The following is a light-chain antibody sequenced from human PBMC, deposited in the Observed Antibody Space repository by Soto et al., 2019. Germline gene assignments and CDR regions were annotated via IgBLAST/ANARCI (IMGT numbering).Light chain of an antibody. Sequence: EIVLTQSPATLFLSPGERATLSCGASQSVSNNYLAWYQQKPGLAPRLLIFDASRRATGIPDRFSGSGSGTDFTLTISRLEPEDFAGYYCQQYGSSPPQTFGQGTKVEIK. J-gene: IGKJ1*01. CDR1: QSVSNNY. CDR3: QQYGSSPPQT. V-gene: IGKV3D-20*01. CDR2: DAS.